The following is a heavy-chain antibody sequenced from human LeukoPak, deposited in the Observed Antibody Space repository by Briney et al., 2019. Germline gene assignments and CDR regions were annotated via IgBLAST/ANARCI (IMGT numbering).Heavy chain of an antibody. CDR3: ARNGEYYDYVWGSYRYGYFDY. D-gene: IGHD3-16*02. Sequence: GGSLRLSCAASGSTFSDYYMSWIRQAPGKGLEWVSYISSSGSTIYYADSVKGRFTISRDNAKNSLYLQMNSLRAEDTAVYYCARNGEYYDYVWGSYRYGYFDYWGQGTLVTVSS. CDR1: GSTFSDYY. J-gene: IGHJ4*02. CDR2: ISSSGSTI. V-gene: IGHV3-11*01.